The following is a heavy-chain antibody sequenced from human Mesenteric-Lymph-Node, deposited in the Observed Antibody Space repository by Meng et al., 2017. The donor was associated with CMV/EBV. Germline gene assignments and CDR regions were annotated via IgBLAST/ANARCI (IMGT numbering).Heavy chain of an antibody. CDR2: IWFDGSHE. CDR3: ARVEGTGYGVLDY. V-gene: IGHV3-33*01. Sequence: GESLKISCAASGLLFDNYGMNWVRQAPGKGLEWVALIWFDGSHEGYADSVKGRFTISRDNAKNSLYLQMNSLRAEDTAVYYCARVEGTGYGVLDYWGQGTLVTVSS. D-gene: IGHD5-12*01. CDR1: GLLFDNYG. J-gene: IGHJ4*02.